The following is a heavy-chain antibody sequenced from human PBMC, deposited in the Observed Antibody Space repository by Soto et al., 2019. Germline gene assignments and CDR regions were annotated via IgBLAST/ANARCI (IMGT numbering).Heavy chain of an antibody. CDR2: IIPILGIA. D-gene: IGHD2-2*02. J-gene: IGHJ4*02. Sequence: QVQLVQSGAEVKKPGSSVKVSCKASGGTFSSYTISWVRQAPGQGLEWMGRIIPILGIANYAQKFQGRVTMTADKSTSTAYMELSSLRSEDTAVYYCARDKGAYCSSTSCYSIDYWGQGTLVTVSS. CDR3: ARDKGAYCSSTSCYSIDY. CDR1: GGTFSSYT. V-gene: IGHV1-69*08.